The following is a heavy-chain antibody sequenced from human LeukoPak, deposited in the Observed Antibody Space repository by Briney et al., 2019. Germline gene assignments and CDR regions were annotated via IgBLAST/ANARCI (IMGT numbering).Heavy chain of an antibody. V-gene: IGHV4-59*01. CDR3: ARGTVTIPDFDY. Sequence: PSKTLSLTCTVSGGSISSYYWSWIRQPPGKGLEWIGYIYYTGSTNYNPSLKSRVTISVDTSKNQFSLKLTSVTAADTAVYYCARGTVTIPDFDYWGQGTLVTVSS. CDR2: IYYTGST. D-gene: IGHD4-17*01. CDR1: GGSISSYY. J-gene: IGHJ4*02.